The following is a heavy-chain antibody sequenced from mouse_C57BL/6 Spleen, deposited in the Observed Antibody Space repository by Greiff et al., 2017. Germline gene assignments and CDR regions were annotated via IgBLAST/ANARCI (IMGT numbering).Heavy chain of an antibody. CDR2: IWWDDDK. J-gene: IGHJ2*01. CDR3: ARDYYGSSYVYFDY. V-gene: IGHV8-8*01. D-gene: IGHD1-1*01. CDR1: GFSLSTFGMG. Sequence: QVQLKESGPGILQPSQTLSLTCSFSGFSLSTFGMGVGWIRQPSGKGLEWLAHIWWDDDKYYNPALKSRLTISKDTSKNQVFLKIANVDTADTATYYCARDYYGSSYVYFDYWGQGTTLTVSS.